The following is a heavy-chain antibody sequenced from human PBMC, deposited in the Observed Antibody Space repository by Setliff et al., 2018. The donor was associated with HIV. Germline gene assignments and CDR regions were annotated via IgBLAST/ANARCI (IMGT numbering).Heavy chain of an antibody. V-gene: IGHV4-34*01. D-gene: IGHD4-17*01. Sequence: SETLSLTCAVSGGTLSLHYYTWIRQSPLRGLEWIGEINHSGGTRYNPSLESRVTMSLDSSRKQFSLRLISVTASDTAVYYCARAAAGNTGPFDLWGQGSPVTVSS. J-gene: IGHJ4*02. CDR2: INHSGGT. CDR1: GGTLSLHY. CDR3: ARAAAGNTGPFDL.